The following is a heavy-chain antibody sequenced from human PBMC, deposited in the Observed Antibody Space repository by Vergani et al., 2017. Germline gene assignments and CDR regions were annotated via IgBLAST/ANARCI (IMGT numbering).Heavy chain of an antibody. J-gene: IGHJ5*02. CDR2: IKQDGSEK. D-gene: IGHD2-2*01. CDR3: ARDEGLGYCSSTSCYGWFDP. CDR1: GFTFSSYW. V-gene: IGHV3-7*03. Sequence: EVQLVESGGGLVQPGGSLRLSCAASGFTFSSYWMSWVRQAPGKGLEWVANIKQDGSEKYYVDSVKGRFTISRDNAKNSLYLQMNSLRAEYTAVYYCARDEGLGYCSSTSCYGWFDPWGQGTLVTVSS.